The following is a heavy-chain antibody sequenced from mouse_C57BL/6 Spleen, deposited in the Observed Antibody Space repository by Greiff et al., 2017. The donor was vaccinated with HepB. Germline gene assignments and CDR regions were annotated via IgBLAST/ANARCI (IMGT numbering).Heavy chain of an antibody. Sequence: VQLQQPGAELVMPGASVKLSCKASGYTFTSYWMHWVKQRPGQGLEWIGEIDPSDSYTNYNQKFKGKSTLTVDKSSSTAYMQLSSLTSEDSAVYYCARRDYDGAWFAYWGQGTLVTVSA. D-gene: IGHD2-4*01. CDR3: ARRDYDGAWFAY. J-gene: IGHJ3*01. CDR1: GYTFTSYW. CDR2: IDPSDSYT. V-gene: IGHV1-69*01.